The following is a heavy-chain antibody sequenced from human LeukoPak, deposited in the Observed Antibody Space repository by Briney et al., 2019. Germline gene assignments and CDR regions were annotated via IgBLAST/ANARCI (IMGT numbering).Heavy chain of an antibody. D-gene: IGHD6-19*01. V-gene: IGHV3-74*01. CDR2: IRSDGSTT. J-gene: IGHJ4*02. CDR1: GLTFSGYW. Sequence: GGSLRLSCAASGLTFSGYWMHWVRQAPGKGLVWVSRIRSDGSTTSYADSVKGRFTISRDNAKNTVYLQLNSLRAEDTAVYYCAREGSGWYYFDYWGQGTLVTVSS. CDR3: AREGSGWYYFDY.